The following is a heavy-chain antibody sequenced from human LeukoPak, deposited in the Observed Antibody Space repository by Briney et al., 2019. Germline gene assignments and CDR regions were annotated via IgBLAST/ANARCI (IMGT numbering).Heavy chain of an antibody. D-gene: IGHD4/OR15-4a*01. CDR3: ARRAGAYSHPYDY. CDR2: ISSGSSII. CDR1: GFIFSSYS. Sequence: PGGSLRLSCAASGFIFSSYSMNWVRQAPGKGLEWVSYISSGSSIIYYADSVKGRFTISRDNSKNTLYLQMNSLRAEDTAVYYCARRAGAYSHPYDYWGQGTLVTVSS. V-gene: IGHV3-48*01. J-gene: IGHJ4*02.